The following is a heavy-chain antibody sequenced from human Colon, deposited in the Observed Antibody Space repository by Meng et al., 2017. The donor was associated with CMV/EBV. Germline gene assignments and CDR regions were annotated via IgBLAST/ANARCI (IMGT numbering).Heavy chain of an antibody. CDR3: ASLCTGGDCPP. V-gene: IGHV3-53*01. D-gene: IGHD2-21*01. CDR2: IYSGSST. J-gene: IGHJ5*02. CDR1: GFTVSSNY. Sequence: SCAASGFTVSSNYMSWVRQAPGKGLEWVSVIYSGSSTYYADSVKGRFTISRDNSKNTLYLQMNSLRAEDTAVYYCASLCTGGDCPPWGQGTLVTVSS.